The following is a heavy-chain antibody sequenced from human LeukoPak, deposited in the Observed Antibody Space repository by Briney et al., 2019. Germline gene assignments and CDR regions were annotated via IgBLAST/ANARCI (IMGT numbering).Heavy chain of an antibody. CDR2: IYTSGST. V-gene: IGHV4-4*07. D-gene: IGHD3-22*01. Sequence: SETLSLTCTVSGGSISSYYWSWIRQPAGKGLEWIGRIYTSGSTNYNPSLKSRVTMSVDTSKNQFSLKLSSVTAADTAVYYCAIRSRYYYDSSGYLNDAFDIWGQGTMVTVSS. CDR1: GGSISSYY. CDR3: AIRSRYYYDSSGYLNDAFDI. J-gene: IGHJ3*02.